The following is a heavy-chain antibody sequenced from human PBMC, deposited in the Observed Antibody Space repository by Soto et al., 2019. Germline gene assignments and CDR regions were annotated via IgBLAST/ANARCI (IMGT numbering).Heavy chain of an antibody. J-gene: IGHJ6*02. CDR1: GYTFTSYG. D-gene: IGHD3-3*01. CDR3: ARERHVLRFLEWTPTYYYGMDV. V-gene: IGHV1-18*01. Sequence: ASVKVSCKASGYTFTSYGISWVRQAPGQGLEWMGWISAYNGNTNYAQKLQGRVTMTTDTSTSTAYMELRSLRSDDTAVYYCARERHVLRFLEWTPTYYYGMDVWGQGTTVTVSS. CDR2: ISAYNGNT.